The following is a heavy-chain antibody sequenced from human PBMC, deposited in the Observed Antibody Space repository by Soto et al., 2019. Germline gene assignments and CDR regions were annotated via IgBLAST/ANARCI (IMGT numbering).Heavy chain of an antibody. V-gene: IGHV3-30*18. Sequence: QVQLVESGGGVVQPGRSLRLSCAASRFTFSYYAMHWVRQAPGKGLEWVAIMSYDGSKIHYADSVKGRFTISRDNSTNTLYLQMNSLRAEDTAVYYCAKDLGYCSDGRCRRPMDVWGQGTTVIVSS. CDR2: MSYDGSKI. CDR3: AKDLGYCSDGRCRRPMDV. J-gene: IGHJ6*02. D-gene: IGHD2-15*01. CDR1: RFTFSYYA.